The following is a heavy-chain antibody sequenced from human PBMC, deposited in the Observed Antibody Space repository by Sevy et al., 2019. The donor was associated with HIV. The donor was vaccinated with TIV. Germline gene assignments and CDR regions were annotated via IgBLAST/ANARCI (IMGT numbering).Heavy chain of an antibody. Sequence: GESLKISCKGSGYSFTSNWIGWVRQMPGKGLEWMGVIWPGDSDTRYSPSFQGQVTISADRSIDTAFLQWSSLSASDTAMYYSARLRANPYYHSSSHPFDYWGQGTLVTVSS. CDR1: GYSFTSNW. V-gene: IGHV5-51*01. CDR2: IWPGDSDT. CDR3: ARLRANPYYHSSSHPFDY. J-gene: IGHJ4*02. D-gene: IGHD3-22*01.